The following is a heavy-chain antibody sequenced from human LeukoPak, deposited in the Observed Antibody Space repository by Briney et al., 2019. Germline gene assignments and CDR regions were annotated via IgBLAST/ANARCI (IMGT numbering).Heavy chain of an antibody. V-gene: IGHV1-69*05. CDR3: ARGSTRTKYDFWSGRPYYFDY. CDR2: IIPIFGTL. Sequence: GASVKVSCKASGGTFGNYAISWVRQAPGQGLEWMGGIIPIFGTLNYAQKFQGRVTITTDESTSTAYMELSSLRSEDTAVYYCARGSTRTKYDFWSGRPYYFDYWGQGTLVTVSS. CDR1: GGTFGNYA. D-gene: IGHD3-3*01. J-gene: IGHJ4*02.